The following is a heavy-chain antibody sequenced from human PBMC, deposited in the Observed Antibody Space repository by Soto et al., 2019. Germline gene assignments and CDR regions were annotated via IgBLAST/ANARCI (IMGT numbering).Heavy chain of an antibody. J-gene: IGHJ5*02. D-gene: IGHD3-10*01. V-gene: IGHV3-15*01. CDR3: TSQPAYYYGSGSYYTAGWFDP. CDR1: GFTFRHAC. CDR2: IKSKTDGGTT. Sequence: LRLSCAASGFTFRHACMRWVRQAPWKGLEGVARIKSKTDGGTTDYAAAVKGRFTISRDDSKNTLYLQMNSLKTEDTAVYYCTSQPAYYYGSGSYYTAGWFDPWGQGTMVTVSS.